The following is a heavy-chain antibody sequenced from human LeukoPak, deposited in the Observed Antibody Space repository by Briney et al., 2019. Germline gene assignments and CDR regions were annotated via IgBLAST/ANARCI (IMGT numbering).Heavy chain of an antibody. V-gene: IGHV4-39*01. Sequence: KPSETLSLTCTVSGGSISSSSYYWGWIRQPPGKGLEWIGSIYYSGSTYYNPSLKSRVTISVDTSKNQFSLKLSSVTAADTAVYYCARVRTPTFPVAGIDAFDIWGQGTMVTVSS. CDR1: GGSISSSSYY. CDR3: ARVRTPTFPVAGIDAFDI. J-gene: IGHJ3*02. CDR2: IYYSGST. D-gene: IGHD6-19*01.